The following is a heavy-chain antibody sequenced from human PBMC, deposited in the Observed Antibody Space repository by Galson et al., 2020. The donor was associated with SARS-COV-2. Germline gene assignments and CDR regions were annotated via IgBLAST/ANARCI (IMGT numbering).Heavy chain of an antibody. V-gene: IGHV3-20*04. J-gene: IGHJ6*02. D-gene: IGHD3-10*01. CDR1: GFRFDDYG. CDR3: AKEMAVAGRDGMGV. Sequence: GGSLRLSCAASGFRFDDYGMSWVRQAPGKGLEWVSGISWNGGSTAYVESVKDRFTISRDNAKNSLYLQMNSLRAEDTAFYYCAKEMAVAGRDGMGVWGQGTTVAVSS. CDR2: ISWNGGST.